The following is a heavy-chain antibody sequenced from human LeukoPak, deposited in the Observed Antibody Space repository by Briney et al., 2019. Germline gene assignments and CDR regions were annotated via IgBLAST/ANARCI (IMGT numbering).Heavy chain of an antibody. V-gene: IGHV3-23*01. D-gene: IGHD3-22*01. CDR2: ISGSGGST. CDR1: GFTFSNYA. CDR3: TKKTSYYDSSGALDY. J-gene: IGHJ4*02. Sequence: GGSLRLSCTASGFTFSNYAMTWVRQAPGKGPEWLSVISGSGGSTYHADSVKGRFTISRDNSKNTLFLQMNSLRAEDTAVYYCTKKTSYYDSSGALDYWGQGTLVTVSS.